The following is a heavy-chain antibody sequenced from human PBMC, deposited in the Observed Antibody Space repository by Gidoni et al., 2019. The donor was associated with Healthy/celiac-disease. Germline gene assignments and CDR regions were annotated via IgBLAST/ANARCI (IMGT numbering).Heavy chain of an antibody. V-gene: IGHV1-69*02. Sequence: QVQLVQSGAEVKKPGSSVKVSCKSSGCTFSSYTISWVRQAPGQGLEWMGRIIPILGIANYAQKFQGRVTITADKSTSTAYMELSSLRSEDTAVYYCARPTRREYYDILTGYYGADAFDIWGQGTMVTVSS. CDR1: GCTFSSYT. CDR3: ARPTRREYYDILTGYYGADAFDI. D-gene: IGHD3-9*01. J-gene: IGHJ3*02. CDR2: IIPILGIA.